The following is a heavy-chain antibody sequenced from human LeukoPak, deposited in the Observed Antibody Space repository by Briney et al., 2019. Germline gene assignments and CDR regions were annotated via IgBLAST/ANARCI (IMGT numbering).Heavy chain of an antibody. D-gene: IGHD3-22*01. CDR3: AKDANYYDSSGFFIPSDY. CDR1: GFAFSRFA. J-gene: IGHJ4*02. V-gene: IGHV3-23*01. Sequence: GGSLRPSCSASGFAFSRFAMTWVRHLPGKGLDWVSTISGNGHQTYYGDSVEGRFSVSRDNSKNILYLQMDSLRADDSALYYCAKDANYYDSSGFFIPSDYWGQGTLVTVSS. CDR2: ISGNGHQT.